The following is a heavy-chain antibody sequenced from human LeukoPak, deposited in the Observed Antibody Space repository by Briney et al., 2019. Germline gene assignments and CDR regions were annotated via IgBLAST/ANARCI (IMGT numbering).Heavy chain of an antibody. V-gene: IGHV4-39*01. CDR2: IYYSGST. J-gene: IGHJ1*01. D-gene: IGHD6-13*01. Sequence: PSETLSPTCTVSGGSLSSGTFYWGWMRQPPGKGLEWIACIYYSGSTYYNPSLKSRVTISVDMSKNQFSLTLSFVTAADTAMYYCARSGGLYTSTWYFHRWGQGTLVTVSS. CDR3: ARSGGLYTSTWYFHR. CDR1: GGSLSSGTFY.